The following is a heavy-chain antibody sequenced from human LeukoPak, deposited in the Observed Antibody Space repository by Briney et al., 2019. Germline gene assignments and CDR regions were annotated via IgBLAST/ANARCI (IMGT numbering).Heavy chain of an antibody. Sequence: SQTLSLTCTVSGGSISSGDYYWSWIRQPPGKGLEWIGYINYSGSTYYNPSLKSRVTISVDTSKTQFSLKLSSVTAADTAVYYCARGTTHRDLDYWGQGTLVTVSS. V-gene: IGHV4-30-4*08. J-gene: IGHJ4*02. CDR1: GGSISSGDYY. CDR2: INYSGST. D-gene: IGHD1-1*01. CDR3: ARGTTHRDLDY.